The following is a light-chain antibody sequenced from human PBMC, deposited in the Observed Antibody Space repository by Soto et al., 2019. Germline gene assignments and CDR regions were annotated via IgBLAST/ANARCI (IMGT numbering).Light chain of an antibody. CDR1: QSVSSSY. Sequence: EIVLTQSPGTLSLSPGERATLSCRASQSVSSSYLAWYQQKPGQAPRLLIYGASTRATGIPDRFSGSGSGTDFTFPISRLESEDCAVYFFQQYGSSPLTFGGGTKVEIK. J-gene: IGKJ4*01. V-gene: IGKV3-20*01. CDR2: GAS. CDR3: QQYGSSPLT.